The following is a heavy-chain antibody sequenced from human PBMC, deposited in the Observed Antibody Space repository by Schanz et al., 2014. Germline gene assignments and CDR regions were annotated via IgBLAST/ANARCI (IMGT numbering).Heavy chain of an antibody. J-gene: IGHJ4*02. D-gene: IGHD6-13*01. CDR3: ARDGDAAAGCDY. Sequence: QVQLVQSGAEVMKPGSSVKVSCKASGGTFSSYTINWVRQAPGQGLEWMGIINPSGGSTSYAQKFQGRVTMTRDTSTSTVYMELSSLRSEDTAVYYCARDGDAAAGCDYWGQGTLVTVSS. CDR2: INPSGGST. V-gene: IGHV1-46*03. CDR1: GGTFSSYT.